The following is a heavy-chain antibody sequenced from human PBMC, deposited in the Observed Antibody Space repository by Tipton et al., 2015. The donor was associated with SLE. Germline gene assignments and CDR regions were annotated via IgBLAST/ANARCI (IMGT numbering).Heavy chain of an antibody. CDR1: GGSIRSYY. D-gene: IGHD3-22*01. J-gene: IGHJ1*01. Sequence: LRLSCSVSGGSIRSYYCSWIRQPPGKGLEWIGYVYKSRSINYNPSLKSQVTISVDTSKNQFSLKLSSVTAADTAVYYCAGHGNFFDGSGHYPEGHWGQGTLVTVSS. CDR3: AGHGNFFDGSGHYPEGH. V-gene: IGHV4-59*08. CDR2: VYKSRSI.